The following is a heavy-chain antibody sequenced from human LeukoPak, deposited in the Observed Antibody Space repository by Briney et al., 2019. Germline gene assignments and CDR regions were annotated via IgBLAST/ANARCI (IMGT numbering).Heavy chain of an antibody. D-gene: IGHD6-19*01. CDR3: ASWPVGWYGEDS. CDR2: ISGSGGST. Sequence: GGSLRLSCAASGFTFSSYGMHWVRQAPGKGLEWVSAISGSGGSTYYADSVKGRFTISRDNSKNTLYLQMNSLRAEDTAVYYCASWPVGWYGEDSWGQGTLVTVSS. J-gene: IGHJ4*02. CDR1: GFTFSSYG. V-gene: IGHV3-23*01.